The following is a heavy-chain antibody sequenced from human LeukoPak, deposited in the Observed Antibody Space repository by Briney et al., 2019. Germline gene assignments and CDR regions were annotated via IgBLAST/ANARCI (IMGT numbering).Heavy chain of an antibody. J-gene: IGHJ4*02. CDR2: ISYDGSNN. Sequence: GGSLRLSCAASGFTFSSYAMYWVRQAPGKGLEWVAVISYDGSNNYFADSVKGRFTISRDNSKNTLYLQMNSLRAEDTAVYYCAREKYTGYGPGSYWGQGTLVTVSS. CDR3: AREKYTGYGPGSY. CDR1: GFTFSSYA. D-gene: IGHD3-16*01. V-gene: IGHV3-30-3*01.